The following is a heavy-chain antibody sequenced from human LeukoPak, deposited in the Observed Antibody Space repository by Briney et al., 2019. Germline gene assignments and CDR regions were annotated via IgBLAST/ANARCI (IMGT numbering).Heavy chain of an antibody. D-gene: IGHD6-13*01. Sequence: GGSLRLSCAASGFTFDDYGMSWVRQTPGKGLEWVSGINWNGGNTGYVDSVKGRFTISRDNAKNSLYLQMNSLRAEDTALYYCARDRSSWSYMDVWGKGTTVTVSS. J-gene: IGHJ6*03. CDR1: GFTFDDYG. V-gene: IGHV3-20*04. CDR2: INWNGGNT. CDR3: ARDRSSWSYMDV.